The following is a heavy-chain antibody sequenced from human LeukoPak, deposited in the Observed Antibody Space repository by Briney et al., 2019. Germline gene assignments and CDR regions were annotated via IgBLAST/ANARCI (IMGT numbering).Heavy chain of an antibody. CDR3: AREGPGDTAMVSDY. CDR1: GFTFSSYS. D-gene: IGHD5-18*01. V-gene: IGHV3-21*01. Sequence: GGSLRLSCAASGFTFSSYSMNWVRQAPGKGLKWVSSISSSSSYTYYADSVKGRFTISRDNAKNSLYLQMNSLRAEDTAVYYCAREGPGDTAMVSDYWGQGTLVTVSS. J-gene: IGHJ4*02. CDR2: ISSSSSYT.